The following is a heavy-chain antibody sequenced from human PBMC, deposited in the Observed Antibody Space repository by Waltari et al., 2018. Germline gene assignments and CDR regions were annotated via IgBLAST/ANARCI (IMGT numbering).Heavy chain of an antibody. Sequence: EVQLVQSGAEVKKPGATVKISCKVSGYTFTDYYMHWVQQAPGHGLEWMGLVGHENGETIYAGKVQGRVTITADTSTDTAYMELSSLRSEDTAVYYCATQPGYCSGGSCYQNWFDPWGQGTLVTVSS. J-gene: IGHJ5*02. D-gene: IGHD2-15*01. CDR2: VGHENGET. CDR1: GYTFTDYY. V-gene: IGHV1-69-2*01. CDR3: ATQPGYCSGGSCYQNWFDP.